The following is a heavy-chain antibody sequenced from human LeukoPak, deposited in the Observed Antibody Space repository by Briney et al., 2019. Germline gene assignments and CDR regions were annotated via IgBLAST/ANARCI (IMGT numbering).Heavy chain of an antibody. D-gene: IGHD1-26*01. Sequence: SEPLSITCAVSGSSISSAYYWGWIRQPPGKGLEWIGSIYASGTTYYNPSLKSRVTISAGPSKNEFSLNLMSVTAADMAIYCCARDRRWDYCFDYWGQGTLVTVSS. J-gene: IGHJ4*02. CDR2: IYASGTT. CDR3: ARDRRWDYCFDY. V-gene: IGHV4-38-2*02. CDR1: GSSISSAYY.